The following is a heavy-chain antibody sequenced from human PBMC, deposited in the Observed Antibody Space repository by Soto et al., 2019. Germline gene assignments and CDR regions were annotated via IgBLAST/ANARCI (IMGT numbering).Heavy chain of an antibody. CDR1: GFAFSDYF. D-gene: IGHD4-17*01. J-gene: IGHJ6*02. CDR3: ARGDYGVYFGYIGLDV. V-gene: IGHV3-11*05. CDR2: ISGNSMSP. Sequence: QVQLVESGGGPVKPGASLTLSCTASGFAFSDYFIHWIRQAPGKGLEWVSHISGNSMSPNYAGSVRGRFTISRDNTKNSVSLQMNGLTTEDTALYYCARGDYGVYFGYIGLDVWGHGTTVTVSS.